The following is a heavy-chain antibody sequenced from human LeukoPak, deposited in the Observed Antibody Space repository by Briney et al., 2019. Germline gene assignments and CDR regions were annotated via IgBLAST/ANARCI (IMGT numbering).Heavy chain of an antibody. J-gene: IGHJ3*02. Sequence: SETLSLTCAVYGGSFSGYYWSWIRQPPGKGLEWIGEINHSGSTNYNPSLKSRVTISVDTSKNQFSLKLSSVTAADTAVYYCARLILMSTKGAFDIWGQGTMVTVSS. CDR3: ARLILMSTKGAFDI. D-gene: IGHD2-8*01. CDR2: INHSGST. V-gene: IGHV4-34*01. CDR1: GGSFSGYY.